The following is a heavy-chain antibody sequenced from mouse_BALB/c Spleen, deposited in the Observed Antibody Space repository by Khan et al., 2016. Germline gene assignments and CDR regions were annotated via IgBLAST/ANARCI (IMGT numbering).Heavy chain of an antibody. J-gene: IGHJ4*01. CDR2: ISGGGSYT. CDR3: ARNYGSSYPDY. CDR1: GFTFSSYG. Sequence: EVELVESGGGLVKPGGSLKLSCAASGFTFSSYGMSWVRQTPEKRLEWVATISGGGSYTYYPDSVKGRFTISRDNDKNNLYLPMSSLRSEDTALYYWARNYGSSYPDYWGQGTSVTVSS. V-gene: IGHV5-9-2*01. D-gene: IGHD1-1*01.